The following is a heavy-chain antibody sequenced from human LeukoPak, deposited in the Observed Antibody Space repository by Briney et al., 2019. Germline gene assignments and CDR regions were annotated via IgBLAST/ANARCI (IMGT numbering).Heavy chain of an antibody. CDR3: ASGDGEGWHHY. CDR1: GGSFSDYY. D-gene: IGHD3-10*01. CDR2: VDHSGIT. J-gene: IGHJ4*02. Sequence: SEALSLTCVVYGGSFSDYYWSWIRQPPGKGLEWIAEVDHSGITNYNPSLKSRVSISVDTSKNQFSLNLSSVTAADTAVYYCASGDGEGWHHYWGQGTLVTVST. V-gene: IGHV4-34*01.